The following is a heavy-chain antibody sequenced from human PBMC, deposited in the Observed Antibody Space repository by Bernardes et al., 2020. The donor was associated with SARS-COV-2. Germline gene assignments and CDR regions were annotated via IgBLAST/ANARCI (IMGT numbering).Heavy chain of an antibody. CDR3: ARDSYGDYSFDY. J-gene: IGHJ4*02. Sequence: GGSLRLSCAASGFPFSSYSMNWVRQAPGKGLEWVSSISGSSDIYYADSVKGRFTISRDNAKNSLYLQMNSLRAEDTAVYYCARDSYGDYSFDYWGQGTLVTVSS. V-gene: IGHV3-21*01. D-gene: IGHD4-17*01. CDR1: GFPFSSYS. CDR2: ISGSSDI.